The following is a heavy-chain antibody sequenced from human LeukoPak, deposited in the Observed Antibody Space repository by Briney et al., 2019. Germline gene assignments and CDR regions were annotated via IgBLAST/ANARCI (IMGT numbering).Heavy chain of an antibody. CDR3: ARNKKEHSSVTHRPSPVDY. CDR1: GGSFSGYY. V-gene: IGHV4-34*01. D-gene: IGHD6-19*01. J-gene: IGHJ4*02. CDR2: INHSGST. Sequence: SETLSLACAVYGGSFSGYYWSWIRQPPGKGLEWIGEINHSGSTNYNPSLKSRVTISVDTSKNQFSLKLSSVTAADTAVYYCARNKKEHSSVTHRPSPVDYWGQGTLVTVSS.